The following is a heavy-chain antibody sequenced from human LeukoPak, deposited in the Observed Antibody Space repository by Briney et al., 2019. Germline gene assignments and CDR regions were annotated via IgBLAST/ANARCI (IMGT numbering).Heavy chain of an antibody. V-gene: IGHV4-59*08. CDR3: ARHGTISSESYFDY. Sequence: PSETLSLTCSVSGGSISNYYWSWIRQPPGKGLEWIGYIYYTGSTNYNPSLKSRVTISLDTSKNQFSLRLSSVSAADTAVYYCARHGTISSESYFDYWGQGALVTVSS. CDR2: IYYTGST. J-gene: IGHJ4*02. D-gene: IGHD1-14*01. CDR1: GGSISNYY.